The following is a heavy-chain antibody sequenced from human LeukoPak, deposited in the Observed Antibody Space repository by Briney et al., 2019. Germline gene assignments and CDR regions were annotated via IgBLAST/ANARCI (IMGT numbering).Heavy chain of an antibody. CDR3: ARAPNYDSSGYPIDY. Sequence: SANASCKACRGTLTSYAISWGRGAPGQGHEWKGRIIPILGIANYAQKFQGRVTITADRSTSTAYMELSRLRSDDTAVYYCARAPNYDSSGYPIDYWGQGTLVTVSS. D-gene: IGHD3-22*01. J-gene: IGHJ4*02. CDR2: IIPILGIA. V-gene: IGHV1-69*04. CDR1: RGTLTSYA.